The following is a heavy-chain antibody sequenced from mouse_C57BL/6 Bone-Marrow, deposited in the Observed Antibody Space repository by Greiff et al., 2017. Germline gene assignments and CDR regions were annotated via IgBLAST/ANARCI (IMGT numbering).Heavy chain of an antibody. J-gene: IGHJ1*03. D-gene: IGHD2-4*01. V-gene: IGHV1-81*01. CDR1: GYTFTSFG. CDR3: AICGYDYDGVGYED. Sequence: QVQLQQSGAELARPGASVKLSCKASGYTFTSFGISWVQQRTGQGLEWIGEIYPRSGNTSYDEKFKGKASLTADKSSSTAYMELRSLTSTNTAVDYCAICGYDYDGVGYEDRGTAITVT. CDR2: IYPRSGNT.